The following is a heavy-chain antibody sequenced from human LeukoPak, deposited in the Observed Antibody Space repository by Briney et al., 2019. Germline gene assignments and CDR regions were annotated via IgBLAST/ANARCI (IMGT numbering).Heavy chain of an antibody. V-gene: IGHV3-30*02. CDR3: ARGHYGSGSYYNLDY. CDR2: IRSDGSNK. Sequence: PGGSLRLSCAASGFTFSTYGMHWVRQAPGKGLEWVTFIRSDGSNKYYADSVKGRFTISRDNAKNSLSLQMNSLRAEDTAVYYCARGHYGSGSYYNLDYWGQGTLVTVSS. J-gene: IGHJ4*02. CDR1: GFTFSTYG. D-gene: IGHD3-10*01.